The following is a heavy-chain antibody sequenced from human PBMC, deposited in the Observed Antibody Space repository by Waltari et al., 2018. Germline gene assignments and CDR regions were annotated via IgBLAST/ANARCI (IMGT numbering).Heavy chain of an antibody. CDR2: IDSGGGI. CDR3: ARDPPGVAVSGKG. V-gene: IGHV3-53*01. D-gene: IGHD6-19*01. CDR1: GFTVGNNY. Sequence: EVQLVESGGGLIQPGGSLRLSCAVSGFTVGNNYMSWVRQAPGKGLEWISIIDSGGGIHYADSVKGRFTISRDSSKNTLYLQMNSLRVEDTAVYYCARDPPGVAVSGKGWGQGTLVTVSS. J-gene: IGHJ4*02.